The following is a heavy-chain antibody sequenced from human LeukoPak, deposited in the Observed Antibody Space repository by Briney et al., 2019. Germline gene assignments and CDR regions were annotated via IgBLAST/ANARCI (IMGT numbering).Heavy chain of an antibody. D-gene: IGHD6-19*01. V-gene: IGHV3-23*01. Sequence: GGSLRLSCAASRFTFSSYAMSRVRQAPGKGLEWVSAISGSGGSTYYADSVKGRFTISRDNSKNTLYLQMNSLRAEDTAVYYCAKDHSSGWYSVYYYYGMDVWGQGTTVTVSS. J-gene: IGHJ6*02. CDR3: AKDHSSGWYSVYYYYGMDV. CDR1: RFTFSSYA. CDR2: ISGSGGST.